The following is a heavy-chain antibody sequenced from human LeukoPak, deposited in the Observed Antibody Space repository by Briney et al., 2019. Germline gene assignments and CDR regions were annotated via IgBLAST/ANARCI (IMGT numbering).Heavy chain of an antibody. Sequence: ASVKVSCKASGYIFTSYYMHWVRQAPGQGLEWMGIINPHSGSTTYAQKFQGRVTMSRDTPTSIAYMDLSSLRSEDTAVYYCAIHPTGSRSAFGYWGQGTLVTVSS. D-gene: IGHD1-1*01. J-gene: IGHJ4*02. CDR2: INPHSGST. V-gene: IGHV1-46*01. CDR1: GYIFTSYY. CDR3: AIHPTGSRSAFGY.